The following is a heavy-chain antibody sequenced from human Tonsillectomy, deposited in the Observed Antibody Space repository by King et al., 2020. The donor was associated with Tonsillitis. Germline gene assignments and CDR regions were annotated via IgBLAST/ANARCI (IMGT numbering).Heavy chain of an antibody. D-gene: IGHD6-19*01. J-gene: IGHJ4*02. Sequence: GQLVQSGGGVVQPGRSLRLSCAASGFSFRSHGMHWVRQAPGKGLEWVAVISYDGSNKNYADSVKGRFIISRDNSNNTLYLEMSSLRAEDTAVYYCARERVYSSGWGIDYWGQGALLTVSS. V-gene: IGHV3-30*19. CDR1: GFSFRSHG. CDR3: ARERVYSSGWGIDY. CDR2: ISYDGSNK.